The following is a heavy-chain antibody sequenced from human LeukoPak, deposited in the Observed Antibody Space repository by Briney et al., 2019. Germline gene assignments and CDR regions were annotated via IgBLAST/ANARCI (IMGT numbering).Heavy chain of an antibody. V-gene: IGHV3-7*01. CDR2: IKQDGSEK. CDR1: GFTFSSYW. CDR3: ARDGDIVVVPAAIGFDY. Sequence: GGSLRLSCAASGFTFSSYWMSWVRQAPGKGLEWVANIKQDGSEKYYVDSVKGRFTISRDNAKNSLYLQMNSLRAEDTAAYYCARDGDIVVVPAAIGFDYWGQGTLVTVSS. D-gene: IGHD2-2*02. J-gene: IGHJ4*02.